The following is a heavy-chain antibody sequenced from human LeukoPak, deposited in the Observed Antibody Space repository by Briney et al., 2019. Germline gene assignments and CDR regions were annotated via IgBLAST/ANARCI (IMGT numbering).Heavy chain of an antibody. V-gene: IGHV5-51*01. CDR2: IYPDDSDT. CDR3: VRGYGDYDYFDY. J-gene: IGHJ4*02. D-gene: IGHD4-17*01. CDR1: GYSFTSYW. Sequence: GESLKISCKGSGYSFTSYWIGWVRQMPGKGLEWMGIIYPDDSDTRYSPSFQGQVTISADKSINTAYLQWSTLKASDTAMYYCVRGYGDYDYFDYWGQGTLLTVSS.